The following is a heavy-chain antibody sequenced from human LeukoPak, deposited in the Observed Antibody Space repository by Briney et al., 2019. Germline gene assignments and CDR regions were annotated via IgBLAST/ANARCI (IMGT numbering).Heavy chain of an antibody. CDR3: AKDTVITFGGVIDEFDY. D-gene: IGHD3-16*02. Sequence: RAGGSLRLSCAASGFTFSSYAMSWVRQAPGKGLEWVSAISGSGGSTYYADSVKGRFTISRDNSKNTQYLQMNSLRAEDTAVYYCAKDTVITFGGVIDEFDYWGQGTLVTVSS. CDR1: GFTFSSYA. J-gene: IGHJ4*02. CDR2: ISGSGGST. V-gene: IGHV3-23*01.